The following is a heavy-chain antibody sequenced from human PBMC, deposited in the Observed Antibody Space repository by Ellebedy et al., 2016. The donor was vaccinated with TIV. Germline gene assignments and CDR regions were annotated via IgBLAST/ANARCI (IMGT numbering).Heavy chain of an antibody. CDR2: ISSSSSYI. J-gene: IGHJ4*02. Sequence: GESLKISCAASGFTFSSYSMNWVRQAPGKGLEWVSSISSSSSYIYYADSLKGRFTISRDNAKNTLYLQMNSLRAEDTAVYYCARALPVTTVYLAYWGQGTLVTVSS. CDR1: GFTFSSYS. D-gene: IGHD4-17*01. CDR3: ARALPVTTVYLAY. V-gene: IGHV3-21*01.